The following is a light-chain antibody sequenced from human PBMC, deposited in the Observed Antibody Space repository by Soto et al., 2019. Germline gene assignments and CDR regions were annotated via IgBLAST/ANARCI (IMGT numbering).Light chain of an antibody. CDR1: SSDVGTYDF. Sequence: QSPLTQPASVSGSPGQSITISCTGTSSDVGTYDFVSWYQHLPGKAPKLILYEVRNRPLGVSIRVSGSQSANTASLLISGLQAVYEGDYFCSSYTSSSTLAFGTGTKLTLL. CDR3: SSYTSSSTLA. V-gene: IGLV2-14*01. CDR2: EVR. J-gene: IGLJ1*01.